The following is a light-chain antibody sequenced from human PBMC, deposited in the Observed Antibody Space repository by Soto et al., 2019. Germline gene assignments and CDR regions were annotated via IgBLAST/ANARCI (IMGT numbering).Light chain of an antibody. CDR3: QQRRGT. CDR2: DAS. J-gene: IGKJ2*02. CDR1: QSVSSN. V-gene: IGKV3-11*01. Sequence: EIVLTQSPVTLPLSPGDRATLSCRASQSVSSNLAWYQQKPGQAPRLLIYDASKGATGIPYRFRGSGSGTDFTLSLSSLEPEDFAVYYCQQRRGTLGQGTKVEIK.